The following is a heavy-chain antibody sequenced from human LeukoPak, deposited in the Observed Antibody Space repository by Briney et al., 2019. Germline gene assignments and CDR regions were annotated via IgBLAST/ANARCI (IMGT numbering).Heavy chain of an antibody. CDR2: MNPNSGNT. V-gene: IGHV1-8*01. D-gene: IGHD2-15*01. CDR3: ARDSEGGSGWFDP. J-gene: IGHJ5*02. CDR1: GYTFSIYD. Sequence: ASVKVSCKASGYTFSIYDINWVRQATGQGLEWVGWMNPNSGNTGYVQRFQGRVTLTRDTSISTAYMELSGLTSEDTAVYYCARDSEGGSGWFDPWGQGTLVTVSS.